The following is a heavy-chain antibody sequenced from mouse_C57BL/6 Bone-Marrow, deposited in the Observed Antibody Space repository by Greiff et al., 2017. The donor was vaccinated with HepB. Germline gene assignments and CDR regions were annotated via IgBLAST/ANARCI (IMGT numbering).Heavy chain of an antibody. Sequence: VQLQQSGPGLVQPSQSLSITCTVSGFSLTSYGVHWVRQSPGKGLEWLGVIWRGGSTDYNAAFMSRLGITKDNSKSQVFFKMNSLQADDTAIYYCAKIGNPFAYWGQGTLVTVSA. CDR3: AKIGNPFAY. V-gene: IGHV2-5*01. CDR2: IWRGGST. J-gene: IGHJ3*01. D-gene: IGHD2-1*01. CDR1: GFSLTSYG.